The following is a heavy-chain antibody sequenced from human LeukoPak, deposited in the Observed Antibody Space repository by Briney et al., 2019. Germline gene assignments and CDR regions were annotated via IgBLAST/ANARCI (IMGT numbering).Heavy chain of an antibody. CDR2: INHSGST. CDR3: ARFGEPYGDLLDY. J-gene: IGHJ4*02. CDR1: GGSFSGYY. Sequence: SETLSLTCAVYGGSFSGYYWSWIRQPPGKGVEWIGEINHSGSTNYNPSLKSRVTISVDTSKNQFSLKLSSVTAADTAVYYCARFGEPYGDLLDYWGQGTLVTVSS. V-gene: IGHV4-34*01. D-gene: IGHD4-17*01.